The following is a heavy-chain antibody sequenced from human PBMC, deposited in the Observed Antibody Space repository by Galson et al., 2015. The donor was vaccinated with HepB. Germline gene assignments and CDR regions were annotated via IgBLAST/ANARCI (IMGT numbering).Heavy chain of an antibody. D-gene: IGHD3-10*01. CDR3: ARGVRGVIYSFDY. Sequence: SVKVSCKASGYTFTSYAMHWVRQAPGQRLEWMGWINAGNGNTKYSQKFQGRVTITRDTSASTAYMELSSLRSEDTAVYYCARGVRGVIYSFDYWGQGTLVTVSS. CDR2: INAGNGNT. CDR1: GYTFTSYA. V-gene: IGHV1-3*01. J-gene: IGHJ4*02.